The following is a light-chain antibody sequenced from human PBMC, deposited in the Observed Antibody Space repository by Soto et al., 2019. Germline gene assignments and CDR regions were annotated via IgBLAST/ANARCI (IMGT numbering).Light chain of an antibody. V-gene: IGLV2-11*01. CDR3: CSYADNYSWV. CDR1: GSDVGGYNY. CDR2: DVT. J-gene: IGLJ3*02. Sequence: QSVLTQPPSVSGSPGQSVTISCTGTGSDVGGYNYVSWYQQHPGKAPKLMIYDVTTRPSGVPDRFSGSKSGNTASLTISGLQAEDEADYYCCSYADNYSWVFGGGTKLTVL.